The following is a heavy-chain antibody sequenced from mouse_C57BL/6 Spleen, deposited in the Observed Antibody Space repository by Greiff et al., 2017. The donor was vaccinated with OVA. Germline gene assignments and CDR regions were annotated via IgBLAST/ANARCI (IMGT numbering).Heavy chain of an antibody. Sequence: QVQLQQSGAELVRPGASVKLSCKASGYTFTDYYINWVKQRPGQGLEWIARIYPGSGNTYYNEKFKGKATLTAEKSSSTAYMQLSSLTSEDSAVYFCTYGNFAYWGQGTLVTVSA. V-gene: IGHV1-76*01. J-gene: IGHJ3*01. CDR1: GYTFTDYY. CDR3: TYGNFAY. CDR2: IYPGSGNT. D-gene: IGHD2-1*01.